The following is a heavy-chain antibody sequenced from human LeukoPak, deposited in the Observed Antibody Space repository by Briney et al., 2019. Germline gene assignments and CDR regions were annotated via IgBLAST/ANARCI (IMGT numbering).Heavy chain of an antibody. CDR2: ISGSGGNT. CDR1: GFTFSSYA. D-gene: IGHD2-15*01. CDR3: ARARGGIPMVYFDY. Sequence: GSLRLSCAASGFTFSSYAMSWVRQAPGKGLEWVSTISGSGGNTYYTDSVKGRFTISRDNSKNTLYLQMNSLRAEDTAVYYCARARGGIPMVYFDYWGQGTLVTVSS. V-gene: IGHV3-23*01. J-gene: IGHJ4*02.